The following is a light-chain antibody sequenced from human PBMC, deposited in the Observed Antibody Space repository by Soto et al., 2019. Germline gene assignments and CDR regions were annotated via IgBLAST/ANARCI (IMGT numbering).Light chain of an antibody. CDR1: QSISRY. V-gene: IGKV3D-20*02. CDR2: GAS. J-gene: IGKJ1*01. CDR3: QQRSTWTWT. Sequence: IVVSQSPDNLCLSPGERTTLSCRASQSISRYLAWYTQKPGQGPRILIYGASSRETGTPDRFSCSGSGTEFTLTINRLEPEDFELYYCQQRSTWTWTFGQGTKVDIK.